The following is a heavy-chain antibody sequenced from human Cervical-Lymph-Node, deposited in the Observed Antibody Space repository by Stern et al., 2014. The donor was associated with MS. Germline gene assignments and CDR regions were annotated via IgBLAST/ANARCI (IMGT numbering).Heavy chain of an antibody. CDR2: INRNGGIT. J-gene: IGHJ6*02. Sequence: QVQLVQSGAEVKQPGGSVSVSCKSSGYTLTNYDIQWVSQAPGQGLEWMGMINRNGGITRLAPKIQGRVTMTSDTSTSTVYMEVSSLRSDDAAVYYCARDQYRSQICGMDVWGQGTTVIVSS. CDR1: GYTLTNYD. V-gene: IGHV1-46*01. CDR3: ARDQYRSQICGMDV. D-gene: IGHD5-18*01.